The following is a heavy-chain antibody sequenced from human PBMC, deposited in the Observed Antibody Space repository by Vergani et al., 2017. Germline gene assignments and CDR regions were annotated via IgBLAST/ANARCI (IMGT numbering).Heavy chain of an antibody. CDR3: ARDLNVGAYYDVWSGYYIYYYYGMDV. CDR1: GYTFTSYY. V-gene: IGHV1-46*01. Sequence: QVQLVQSGAEVKKPGASVKVSCKASGYTFTSYYMHWVRQAPGQGLEWMGIINPSGGSTSYAQKFQGRVTMTRDTSTSTVYMELSSLRSEDTAVYYCARDLNVGAYYDVWSGYYIYYYYGMDVWGQGTTVTV. CDR2: INPSGGST. J-gene: IGHJ6*01. D-gene: IGHD3-3*01.